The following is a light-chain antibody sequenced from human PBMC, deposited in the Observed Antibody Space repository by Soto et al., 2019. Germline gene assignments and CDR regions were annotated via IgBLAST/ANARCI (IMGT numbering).Light chain of an antibody. CDR1: SSDVGGYNY. Sequence: QSVLTQPASVSGSPGQSITISCTGTSSDVGGYNYVSWYQQHPGKASKLMIYDVSNRPSGVSNRFSGSKSGNTASLTISGLHAEDEADYYCSSYTSSSLNYVFGTGTKVTVL. J-gene: IGLJ1*01. V-gene: IGLV2-14*01. CDR2: DVS. CDR3: SSYTSSSLNYV.